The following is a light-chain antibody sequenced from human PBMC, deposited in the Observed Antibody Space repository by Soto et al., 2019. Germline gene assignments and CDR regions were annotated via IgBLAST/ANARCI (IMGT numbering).Light chain of an antibody. V-gene: IGKV3-20*01. CDR1: QSVNSIY. J-gene: IGKJ1*01. CDR2: GAS. Sequence: EIVLTQSPGTLSLSPGERANLSCRASQSVNSIYLAWYQQKHGQAPRLLIYGASSRATGIPDRFSGSGSGTDFTLTISGLEPEDFAVYYCQQYGTSSWMFGQGTKVEIK. CDR3: QQYGTSSWM.